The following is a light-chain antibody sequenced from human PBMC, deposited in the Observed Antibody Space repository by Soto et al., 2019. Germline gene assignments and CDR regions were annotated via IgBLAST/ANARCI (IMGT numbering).Light chain of an antibody. CDR3: QQYGSPAWT. CDR1: QSVSSSY. V-gene: IGKV3-20*01. Sequence: EIVLTQSPGTLSLSPGEIATLSVRASQSVSSSYLAWYQQKPGQAPRLLIYGASSRATGIPDRFSGSGSGTDFTLTISRLEPEDFAVYYCQQYGSPAWTFGQGTKVDI. J-gene: IGKJ1*01. CDR2: GAS.